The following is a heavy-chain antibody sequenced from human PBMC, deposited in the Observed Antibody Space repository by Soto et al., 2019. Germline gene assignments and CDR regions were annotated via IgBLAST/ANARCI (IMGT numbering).Heavy chain of an antibody. CDR1: GGSISSYY. Sequence: QVQLQESGPGLVKPSETLSLTCTVSGGSISSYYWSWIRQPAGKGLEWIGRIYTSGSTNYNPSLKSRVTMSVDTSKYQFSLKLSSVTAADTAVYYCARDRYYDILTGYSFDPWGQGTLVTVSS. CDR3: ARDRYYDILTGYSFDP. J-gene: IGHJ5*02. V-gene: IGHV4-4*07. CDR2: IYTSGST. D-gene: IGHD3-9*01.